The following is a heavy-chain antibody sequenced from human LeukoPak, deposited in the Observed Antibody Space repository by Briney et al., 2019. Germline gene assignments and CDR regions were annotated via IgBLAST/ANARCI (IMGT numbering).Heavy chain of an antibody. CDR3: AVLWFGESDLDY. CDR2: ISSSSSYI. J-gene: IGHJ4*02. CDR1: GFTFSSYS. D-gene: IGHD3-10*01. V-gene: IGHV3-21*01. Sequence: GGSPRLSCAASGFTFSSYSMNWVRQAPGKGLEWVSSISSSSSYIYYADSVKGRFTISRDNAKNSLYLQMNSLRAEDTAVYYCAVLWFGESDLDYWGQGTLVTVSS.